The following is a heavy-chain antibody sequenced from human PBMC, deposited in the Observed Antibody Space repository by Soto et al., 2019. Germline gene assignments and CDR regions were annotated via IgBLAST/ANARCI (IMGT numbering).Heavy chain of an antibody. D-gene: IGHD2-15*01. Sequence: EVQLVESGGGLVQPGGSLRLSCEASGFTFSSYWMHWVRQVPGKGLVWVSRLNGDGTTTNYAVSVKGRFTISRDNAKNTVYLQMSSLSAEDTAVYYCARGIRIYYGMDVWGQGTTVTVSS. CDR3: ARGIRIYYGMDV. CDR1: GFTFSSYW. J-gene: IGHJ6*02. CDR2: LNGDGTTT. V-gene: IGHV3-74*01.